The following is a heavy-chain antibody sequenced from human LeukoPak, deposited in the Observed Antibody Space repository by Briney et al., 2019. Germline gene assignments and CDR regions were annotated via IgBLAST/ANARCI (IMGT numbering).Heavy chain of an antibody. Sequence: SETLSLTCSVSVDSMSSYYWSWIRQSPGKGLECIGYIFSSGSANYNPSLKSRVSMSVDTSKKQFSLRLSSVTAADTAVYYCAGGPTTLKYCFDFWGQGTLVAVSS. CDR1: VDSMSSYY. D-gene: IGHD1/OR15-1a*01. J-gene: IGHJ4*02. CDR3: AGGPTTLKYCFDF. V-gene: IGHV4-4*09. CDR2: IFSSGSA.